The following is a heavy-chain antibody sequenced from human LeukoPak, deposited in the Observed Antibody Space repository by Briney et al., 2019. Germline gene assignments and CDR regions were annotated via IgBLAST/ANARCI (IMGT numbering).Heavy chain of an antibody. V-gene: IGHV3-11*01. Sequence: GGSLRLSCAASGFTFSDYYMSWIRQAPGKGLEWVSYISSSGSTIYYADSVKGRFTISRDNAKNSLYLQMNSLRAADTAVYYCAREVGYYYDSSGYLDYWGQGTLVTVSS. CDR3: AREVGYYYDSSGYLDY. J-gene: IGHJ4*02. D-gene: IGHD3-22*01. CDR2: ISSSGSTI. CDR1: GFTFSDYY.